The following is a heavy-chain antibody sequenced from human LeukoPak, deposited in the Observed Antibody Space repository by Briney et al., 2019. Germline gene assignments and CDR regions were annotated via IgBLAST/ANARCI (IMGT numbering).Heavy chain of an antibody. J-gene: IGHJ6*02. Sequence: PSETLSLTCTVSGGSISSYYWSWIRQPAGKGLEWIGRTYTSGSTNYNPSLKSRVTMSVDTSKNQFSLKLSSVTAADTAVYYCARDECSGGSCDPFYYYGMDVWGQGTTVTVSS. V-gene: IGHV4-4*07. CDR2: TYTSGST. CDR3: ARDECSGGSCDPFYYYGMDV. CDR1: GGSISSYY. D-gene: IGHD2-15*01.